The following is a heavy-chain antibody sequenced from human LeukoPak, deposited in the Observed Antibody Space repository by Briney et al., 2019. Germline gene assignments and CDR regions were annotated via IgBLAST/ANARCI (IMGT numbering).Heavy chain of an antibody. J-gene: IGHJ4*02. CDR1: GGSFSDYNYY. Sequence: SETLSLTCTVSGGSFSDYNYYWNWIRQPPGKGLEWIGSVHYNGNTYYNPSLKSRIIISLDKSKSQFSLKLTSVTVADTAVYYRARGEVVGTSFDYWGQGTLVTVSS. CDR2: VHYNGNT. D-gene: IGHD1-26*01. V-gene: IGHV4-30-4*01. CDR3: ARGEVVGTSFDY.